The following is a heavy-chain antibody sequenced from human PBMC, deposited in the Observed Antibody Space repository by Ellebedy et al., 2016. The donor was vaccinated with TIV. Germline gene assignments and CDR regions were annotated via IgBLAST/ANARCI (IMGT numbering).Heavy chain of an antibody. J-gene: IGHJ4*02. D-gene: IGHD1-14*01. Sequence: MPSETLSLTCTVSGDSITTSGYHWGWVRQPPGKGLEWIGSIYSSGSNYYNPSLRIRVPISVDTSKSQFSLRLNSVTAADTAVYFCARPSHGGIIHYWGQGSLVTVSS. V-gene: IGHV4-39*01. CDR2: IYSSGSN. CDR1: GDSITTSGYH. CDR3: ARPSHGGIIHY.